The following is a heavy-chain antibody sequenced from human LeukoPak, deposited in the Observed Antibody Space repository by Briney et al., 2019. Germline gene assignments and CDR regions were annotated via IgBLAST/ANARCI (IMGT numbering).Heavy chain of an antibody. V-gene: IGHV3-23*01. Sequence: PGGSLRLSCAAFGFTFSNYAMSWVRQAPGRGLEWVSAIGGDADSTYYADSVKGRFTISRDNSKNTLYLQVNSLRADDTAVYYCAKKEGGFDHWGQGALVTVSS. J-gene: IGHJ4*02. CDR3: AKKEGGFDH. CDR1: GFTFSNYA. D-gene: IGHD1-26*01. CDR2: IGGDADST.